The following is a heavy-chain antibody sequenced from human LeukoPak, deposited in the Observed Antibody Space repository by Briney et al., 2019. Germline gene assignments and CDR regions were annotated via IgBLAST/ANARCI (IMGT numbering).Heavy chain of an antibody. CDR1: GYTFTSYG. CDR2: INPNSGGT. Sequence: ASVKVSCKASGYTFTSYGISWVRQAPGQGLEWMGWINPNSGGTNYAQKFQGRVTMTRDTSISTAYMELSRLRSDDTAVYYCAREGAGPGDYWGQGTLVTVSS. D-gene: IGHD1-14*01. J-gene: IGHJ4*02. V-gene: IGHV1-2*02. CDR3: AREGAGPGDY.